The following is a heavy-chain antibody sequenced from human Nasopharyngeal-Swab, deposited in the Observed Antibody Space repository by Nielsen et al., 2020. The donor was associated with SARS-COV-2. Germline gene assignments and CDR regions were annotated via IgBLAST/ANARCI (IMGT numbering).Heavy chain of an antibody. D-gene: IGHD3-3*01. J-gene: IGHJ4*02. V-gene: IGHV4-39*01. Sequence: WIRQPPGKGLEWIGSIYYSGSTYYNPSLKSRVTISVDTSKNQFSLKLSSVTAADTAVYYCARIGRLGVVIWEYYFDYWGQGTLVTVSS. CDR2: IYYSGST. CDR3: ARIGRLGVVIWEYYFDY.